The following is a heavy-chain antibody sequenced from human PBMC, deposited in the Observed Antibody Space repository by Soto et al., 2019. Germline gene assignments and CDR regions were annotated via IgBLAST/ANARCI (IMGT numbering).Heavy chain of an antibody. CDR1: GYTFTGYY. CDR3: AREDSGVMIVIGLDY. J-gene: IGHJ4*02. V-gene: IGHV1-2*02. CDR2: INPNSGGT. Sequence: ASVKVSCKASGYTFTGYYMHWVRQAPGQGLEWMGWINPNSGGTNYAQKFQDRVTMTRDTSISTAYMELSRLRSDDTAVYYCAREDSGVMIVIGLDYWGQGTLVTVSS. D-gene: IGHD3-22*01.